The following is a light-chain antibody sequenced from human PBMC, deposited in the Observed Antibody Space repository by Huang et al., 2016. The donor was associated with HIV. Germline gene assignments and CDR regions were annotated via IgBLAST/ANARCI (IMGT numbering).Light chain of an antibody. CDR1: QVIHNY. V-gene: IGKV1-17*03. Sequence: DIQMTQSPSTMSASVGDRVTITCRVSQVIHNYLAWFQQKPGKVPKRLIYAVSSLQSGVPSRFSGSGSGKEFTLTINSLQPEDFATYYCLQHAGDPFSFGGGTKVEIK. J-gene: IGKJ4*01. CDR3: LQHAGDPFS. CDR2: AVS.